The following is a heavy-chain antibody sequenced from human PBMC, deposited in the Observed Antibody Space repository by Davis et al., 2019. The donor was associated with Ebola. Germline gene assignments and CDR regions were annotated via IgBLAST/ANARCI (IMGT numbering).Heavy chain of an antibody. CDR1: GFTVSSNH. J-gene: IGHJ4*02. V-gene: IGHV3-53*05. Sequence: GESLKISCAASGFTVSSNHMSWVRQAPGKGLEWVSVIYDQTTAYADSVRGRFIISRDKSNNTLYLDMNSLRVDDTAVYYCATTQWLREFENWGQGTLVTVSS. CDR3: ATTQWLREFEN. CDR2: IYDQTT. D-gene: IGHD6-19*01.